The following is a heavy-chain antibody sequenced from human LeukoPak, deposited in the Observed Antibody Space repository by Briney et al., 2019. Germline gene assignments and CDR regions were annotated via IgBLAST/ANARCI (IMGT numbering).Heavy chain of an antibody. V-gene: IGHV4-59*01. CDR2: IYYRGTT. J-gene: IGHJ6*03. CDR1: GGSLTSYY. D-gene: IGHD2-2*01. Sequence: SETLSLTCSVSGGSLTSYYWSWIRQSPGKALEWIGYIYYRGTTNYNPSLKSRVTISVDTSKNQFSLKLSSVTAADTAVYYCAKVRNKGYCSSTSCPFSYMDVWGKGTTVTVSS. CDR3: AKVRNKGYCSSTSCPFSYMDV.